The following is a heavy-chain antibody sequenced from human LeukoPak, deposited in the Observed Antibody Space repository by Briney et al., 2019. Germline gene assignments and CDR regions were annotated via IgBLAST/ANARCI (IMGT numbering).Heavy chain of an antibody. Sequence: PGGSLRLSCAASGFTFDSYAMSWVRQAPGKGLDWVSIISGSGGSTYYADSVKGRFTISRDNSKNTLYLQMNSLGAEDAAVYYCAKRIAAGGMVFDYWGQGTLVTVSS. J-gene: IGHJ4*02. V-gene: IGHV3-23*01. CDR1: GFTFDSYA. D-gene: IGHD6-13*01. CDR2: ISGSGGST. CDR3: AKRIAAGGMVFDY.